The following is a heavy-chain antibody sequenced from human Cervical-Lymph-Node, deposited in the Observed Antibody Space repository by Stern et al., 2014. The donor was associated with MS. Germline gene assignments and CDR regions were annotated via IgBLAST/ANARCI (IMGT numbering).Heavy chain of an antibody. D-gene: IGHD1/OR15-1a*01. CDR2: INPNTGAT. J-gene: IGHJ3*01. CDR1: GYTFTAYY. V-gene: IGHV1-2*02. CDR3: ARGIRYSWNNNAPAFDV. Sequence: VQLVQSGAEVKKPGASVKVSCKGSGYTFTAYYIQWVRQAPGQGLEWMGWINPNTGATNNAQKFQGRVTMTRDTSISTVYMELSSLTSDDKAVYYCARGIRYSWNNNAPAFDVWGQGTMVTVSS.